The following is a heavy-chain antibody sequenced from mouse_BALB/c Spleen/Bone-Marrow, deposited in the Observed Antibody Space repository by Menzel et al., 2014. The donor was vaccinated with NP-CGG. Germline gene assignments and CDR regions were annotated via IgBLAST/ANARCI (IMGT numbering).Heavy chain of an antibody. D-gene: IGHD2-3*01. V-gene: IGHV1-54*01. CDR2: INPGSGST. CDR3: ARYDGYFDY. J-gene: IGHJ2*01. CDR1: GYAFTDYL. Sequence: LVESGAELVRPGPSVKVSCKASGYAFTDYLMEWLKQRPGQGLEWIGVINPGSGSTNYNEKFKDKATLTADKSSSTAYMQLSSLTSDDSAVYFCARYDGYFDYWGQGTILTVSS.